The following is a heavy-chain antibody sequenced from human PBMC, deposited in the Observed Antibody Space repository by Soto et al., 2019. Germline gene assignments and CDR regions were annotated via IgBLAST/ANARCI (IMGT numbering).Heavy chain of an antibody. D-gene: IGHD3-10*01. V-gene: IGHV3-73*02. CDR1: GFTFSGSA. Sequence: EVQLVESGGGLVQPGGSLKLSCAASGFTFSGSAMHWVRQASGKGLEWVGRIRSIANSYATAYAASVKVRITISRDDSDNTAYLQMNSLKTEDTAVYYCTKPGIWYGEYNWFDPWGQGSLVTGSS. CDR2: IRSIANSYAT. J-gene: IGHJ5*02. CDR3: TKPGIWYGEYNWFDP.